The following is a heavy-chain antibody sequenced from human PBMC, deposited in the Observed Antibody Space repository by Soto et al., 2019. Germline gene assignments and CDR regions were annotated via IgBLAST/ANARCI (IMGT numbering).Heavy chain of an antibody. V-gene: IGHV4-31*03. CDR2: IYYSGST. CDR1: GGSISSGGYY. J-gene: IGHJ5*02. CDR3: ARTYYDILTGLPHWFDP. Sequence: SETLSLTCTVSGGSISSGGYYWSWIRQHPGKGLEWIGYIYYSGSTYYNPSLKSRVTISADTSKNQFSLKLSSVTAADTAVYYCARTYYDILTGLPHWFDPWGQGTLVTVSS. D-gene: IGHD3-9*01.